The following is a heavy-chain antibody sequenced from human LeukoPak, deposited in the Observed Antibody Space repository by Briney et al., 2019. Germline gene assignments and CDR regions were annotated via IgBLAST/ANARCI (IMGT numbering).Heavy chain of an antibody. D-gene: IGHD3-22*01. CDR2: ISSSSYI. J-gene: IGHJ3*02. CDR1: GFTFSSYS. Sequence: GGSLRLSCAASGFTFSSYSMNWVRQAPGKGLEWVSSISSSSYIYYADSVKGRFTISRDNAKNSLYLQMNSLRAEDTAVYYCARAPLYDSSGYYSESFDIWGQGTMVTVSS. CDR3: ARAPLYDSSGYYSESFDI. V-gene: IGHV3-21*01.